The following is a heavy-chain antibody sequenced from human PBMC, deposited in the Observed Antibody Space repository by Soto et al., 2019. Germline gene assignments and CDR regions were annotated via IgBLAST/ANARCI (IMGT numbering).Heavy chain of an antibody. J-gene: IGHJ4*02. CDR3: ARVPAAAGTPWALDY. V-gene: IGHV1-46*01. CDR2: INPSGGST. D-gene: IGHD6-13*01. CDR1: GYTFTSYY. Sequence: ASVKVSGKASGYTFTSYYMHWVRQAPGQGLEWMGIINPSGGSTSYAQKSQGRVTMTRDTSTSTVYMELSSLRSEDTAVYYCARVPAAAGTPWALDYWGQGTLVTVSS.